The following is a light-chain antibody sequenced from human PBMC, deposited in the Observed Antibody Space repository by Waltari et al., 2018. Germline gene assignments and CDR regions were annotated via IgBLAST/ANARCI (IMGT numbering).Light chain of an antibody. CDR2: DVN. Sequence: QSALTQPASVSGSPGQSITISCTGASGAIGSSYYVSCYQQHPGNAPNLVIFDVNNRPSGVSNRFSASVSGNTASLTISGLQAEDEADYYCSSYTKDTRIFGGGTKLTVL. CDR1: SGAIGSSYY. V-gene: IGLV2-14*03. J-gene: IGLJ2*01. CDR3: SSYTKDTRI.